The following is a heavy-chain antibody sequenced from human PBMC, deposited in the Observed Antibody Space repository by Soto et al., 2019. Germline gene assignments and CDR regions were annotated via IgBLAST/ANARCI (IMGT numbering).Heavy chain of an antibody. J-gene: IGHJ4*02. Sequence: EVQLLESGGGLVQPGGSLRLSCAASGFTFNSCAMSWVRQTPGKGLEWVSTISGGGGNTYYADSVKGRFTISRDNSKNTLYLQMNSLRADDTALYYCAQDQGGWPDYFDDWGQGTLVTVSS. CDR3: AQDQGGWPDYFDD. CDR1: GFTFNSCA. CDR2: ISGGGGNT. V-gene: IGHV3-23*01. D-gene: IGHD6-19*01.